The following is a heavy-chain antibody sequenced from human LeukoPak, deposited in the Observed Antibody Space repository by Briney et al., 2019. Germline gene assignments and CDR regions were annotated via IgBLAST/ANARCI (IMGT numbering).Heavy chain of an antibody. V-gene: IGHV1-2*02. CDR2: INPNSGGT. Sequence: EASVKVSCKASGYTFTGYYMHWVRQAPGQGLEWMGWINPNSGGTKYAQKFQGRVTMTRDTSISTAYMELSRLRSDDTAVYYCARAHGGIGAFDIWGQGTMVTVSS. D-gene: IGHD3-16*01. CDR3: ARAHGGIGAFDI. J-gene: IGHJ3*02. CDR1: GYTFTGYY.